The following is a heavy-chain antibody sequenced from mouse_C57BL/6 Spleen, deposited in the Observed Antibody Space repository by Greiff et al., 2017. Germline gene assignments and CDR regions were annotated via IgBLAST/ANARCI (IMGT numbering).Heavy chain of an antibody. CDR2: IYPRSGNT. J-gene: IGHJ2*01. D-gene: IGHD1-1*01. V-gene: IGHV1-81*01. Sequence: QVQLQQSGAELARPGASVKLSCQASGYTFTSYGISWVQQRTGQGLEWIGEIYPRSGNTYYNEKFKGKATLTADKSYSTAYMELRSLTSEDSAVLFCARLDFITTVGNYWGQGTTLTVST. CDR3: ARLDFITTVGNY. CDR1: GYTFTSYG.